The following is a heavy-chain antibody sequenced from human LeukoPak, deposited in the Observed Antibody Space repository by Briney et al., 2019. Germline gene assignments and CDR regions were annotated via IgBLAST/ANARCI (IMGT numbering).Heavy chain of an antibody. CDR1: GFTFNNYA. D-gene: IGHD6-19*01. J-gene: IGHJ4*02. CDR2: ISGSGGTT. V-gene: IGHV3-23*01. CDR3: AKATQWTSDY. Sequence: GGSLRLSCVASGFTFNNYAMSWVRQAPGKGLEWVSAISGSGGTTYYADSVKGRFTISRDNSKNTLSLQMNSLRAEDTAVYYCAKATQWTSDYWGQGTLVTVSS.